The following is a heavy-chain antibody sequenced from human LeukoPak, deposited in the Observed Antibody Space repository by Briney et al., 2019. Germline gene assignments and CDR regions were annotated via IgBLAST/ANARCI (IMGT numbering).Heavy chain of an antibody. V-gene: IGHV3-23*01. CDR3: AKDRHGVTS. Sequence: GGSLRLSCAASGFTFSTYAMSWVRQAPGKGLEWVSVISSSGGSTFYADSVKGRFTISRDNSKNTLFLQMNTLRAEDTAIYYCAKDRHGVTSGGQGTLVTVSS. CDR2: ISSSGGST. J-gene: IGHJ4*02. D-gene: IGHD3-3*01. CDR1: GFTFSTYA.